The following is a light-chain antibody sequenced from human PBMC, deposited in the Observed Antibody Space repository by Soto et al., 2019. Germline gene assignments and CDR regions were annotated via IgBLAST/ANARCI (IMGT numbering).Light chain of an antibody. J-gene: IGKJ5*01. V-gene: IGKV1-39*01. CDR3: QHTYSIPNS. CDR2: AAS. Sequence: DMQETKSPPSLSAPVGDRVTITCRASQSIGDYLNWYQYRPGKAPNLLIYAASTLYGGVPSRFSGSGSGTDSTLTISARQPEDFATYYYQHTYSIPNSFDQGTRLDIK. CDR1: QSIGDY.